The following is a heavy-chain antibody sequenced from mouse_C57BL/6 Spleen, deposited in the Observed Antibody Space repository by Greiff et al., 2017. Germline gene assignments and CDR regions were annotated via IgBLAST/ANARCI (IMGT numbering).Heavy chain of an antibody. CDR2: ISSGGDYI. CDR1: GFTFSSYA. Sequence: EVKLMESGEGLVKPGGSLKLSCAASGFTFSSYAMSWVRQTPEKRLEWVAYISSGGDYIYYADTVKGRFTISRDNARNTLYLQMSSLKSEDTAMYYCTREGNYSNSDYAMDYWGQGTSVTVSS. V-gene: IGHV5-9-1*02. J-gene: IGHJ4*01. D-gene: IGHD2-5*01. CDR3: TREGNYSNSDYAMDY.